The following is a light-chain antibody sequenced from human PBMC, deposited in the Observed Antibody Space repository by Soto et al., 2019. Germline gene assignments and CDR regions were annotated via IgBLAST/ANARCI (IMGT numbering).Light chain of an antibody. Sequence: DIQMTQSPSTLSASVGDGVTITCRASQNIGSWLGWYQQKPGEAPKLLISKATNLQSGVPSRFSGSGSGTDFSLTISSLQPVDSATYFCQQYNDFQYSFGPGTKLDI. CDR2: KAT. J-gene: IGKJ2*01. CDR3: QQYNDFQYS. CDR1: QNIGSW. V-gene: IGKV1-5*03.